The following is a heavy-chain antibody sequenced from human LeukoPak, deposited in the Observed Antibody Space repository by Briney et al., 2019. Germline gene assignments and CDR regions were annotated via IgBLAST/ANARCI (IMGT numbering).Heavy chain of an antibody. Sequence: GGTLRLSCAASGFTFSNYGMSWVRQAPGKGLEWVAVISYDGFIKYYADSVKGRFTISRDNSKNTLYLQMNSLRAEDTAVYYCARSPNSGYDAYFDYWGQGTLVTVSS. V-gene: IGHV3-30*03. CDR2: ISYDGFIK. CDR3: ARSPNSGYDAYFDY. D-gene: IGHD5-12*01. CDR1: GFTFSNYG. J-gene: IGHJ4*02.